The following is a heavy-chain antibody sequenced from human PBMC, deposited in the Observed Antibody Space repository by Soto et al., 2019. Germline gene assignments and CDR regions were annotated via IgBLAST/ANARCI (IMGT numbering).Heavy chain of an antibody. V-gene: IGHV1-69*13. CDR2: IIPIFGTA. CDR1: GGTFSSYA. Sequence: ASVKVSCKASGGTFSSYAISWVRQAPGQGLEWMGGIIPIFGTANYAQKFQGRVTITADESTSTAYMELSSLRSEDTAVYYCARGGPARYCSSTSCYVRPHYYGMDVWGQGTTVTVSS. D-gene: IGHD2-2*01. J-gene: IGHJ6*02. CDR3: ARGGPARYCSSTSCYVRPHYYGMDV.